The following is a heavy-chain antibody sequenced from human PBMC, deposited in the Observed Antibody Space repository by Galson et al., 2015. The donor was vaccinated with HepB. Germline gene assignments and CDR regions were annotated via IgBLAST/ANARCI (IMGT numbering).Heavy chain of an antibody. CDR3: ARDLEWAVAGTKDPYYYGMDV. Sequence: CAISGDSVSSNSAAWNWIRQSPSRGLEWLGRTYYRSKWYNDYAVSVKSRITINPDTSKNQSSLQLNSVTPEDTAVYYCARDLEWAVAGTKDPYYYGMDVWGQGTTVTVSS. V-gene: IGHV6-1*01. D-gene: IGHD6-19*01. J-gene: IGHJ6*02. CDR2: TYYRSKWYN. CDR1: GDSVSSNSAA.